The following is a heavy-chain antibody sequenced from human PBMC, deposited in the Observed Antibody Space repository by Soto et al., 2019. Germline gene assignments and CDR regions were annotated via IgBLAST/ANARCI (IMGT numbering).Heavy chain of an antibody. CDR3: AREGPMVNFDY. CDR2: IYYSGST. V-gene: IGHV4-59*01. Sequence: SETLSLTCTVSGGSISSYYWSWIRQPPGKGLEWIGYIYYSGSTNYNPSLKSRVTISVDTSKNQFSLKLSSVTAADTAVYYCAREGPMVNFDYWGQGTLVTVSS. J-gene: IGHJ4*02. D-gene: IGHD3-10*01. CDR1: GGSISSYY.